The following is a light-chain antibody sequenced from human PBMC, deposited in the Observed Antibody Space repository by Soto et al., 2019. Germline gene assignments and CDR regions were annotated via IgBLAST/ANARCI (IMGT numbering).Light chain of an antibody. CDR3: QQYNSQYT. J-gene: IGKJ2*01. V-gene: IGKV3-11*01. Sequence: EVVLTQSPATLSLSPGERATLSCKASQSVNNYLAWYQQKPRQVPRLLIYDASNGATGIPAMFSGSGSGTDFTLTISSLQPDDFATYYCQQYNSQYTFGQGTKVDIK. CDR1: QSVNNY. CDR2: DAS.